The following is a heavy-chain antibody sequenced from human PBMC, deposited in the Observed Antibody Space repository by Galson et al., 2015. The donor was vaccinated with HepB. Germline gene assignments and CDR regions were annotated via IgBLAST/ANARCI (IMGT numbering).Heavy chain of an antibody. J-gene: IGHJ6*02. CDR3: ARINVRYQLLSPLGMDV. V-gene: IGHV1-2*02. D-gene: IGHD2-2*01. Sequence: SVKVSCKASGYTFTGYYMHWVRQAPGQGLEWMGWINPNSGGTNYAQKFQGRVTMTRDTSISTAYMELSRLRSDDTAVYYCARINVRYQLLSPLGMDVWGQGTTVTVSS. CDR1: GYTFTGYY. CDR2: INPNSGGT.